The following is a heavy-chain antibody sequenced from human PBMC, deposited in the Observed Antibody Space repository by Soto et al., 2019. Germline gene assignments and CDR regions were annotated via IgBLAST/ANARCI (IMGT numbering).Heavy chain of an antibody. D-gene: IGHD2-2*01. Sequence: ASVKVSCKASGYTFTSYDINWVRQATGQGLEWMGWMNPNSGNTGYAQKFQGRVTMTRNTSISTAYMELSSLRSEDTAVYYCARGSCSSTSCYALYYFDYWGQGTLVTVSS. CDR3: ARGSCSSTSCYALYYFDY. V-gene: IGHV1-8*01. CDR1: GYTFTSYD. J-gene: IGHJ4*02. CDR2: MNPNSGNT.